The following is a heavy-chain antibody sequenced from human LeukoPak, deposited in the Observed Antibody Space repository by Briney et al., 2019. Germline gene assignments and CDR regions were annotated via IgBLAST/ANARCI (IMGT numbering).Heavy chain of an antibody. J-gene: IGHJ4*02. CDR2: IGTTTSTI. CDR3: AREWDGGFDY. D-gene: IGHD1-26*01. CDR1: GFTFSSYG. V-gene: IGHV3-48*02. Sequence: PGGSLRLSCAASGFTFSSYGMNWVRQAPGKGLEWVSYIGTTTSTIYYADSVKGRFTISRDSAKNSLYLQMNSLRDEDTAVYYCAREWDGGFDYWGQGTLVTVSS.